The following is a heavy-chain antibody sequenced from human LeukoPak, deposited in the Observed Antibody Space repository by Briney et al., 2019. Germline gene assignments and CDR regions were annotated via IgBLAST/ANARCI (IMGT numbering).Heavy chain of an antibody. J-gene: IGHJ4*02. D-gene: IGHD3-10*01. CDR1: GYTFTSYA. CDR2: MNPNSGNT. Sequence: WASVKVSCKASGYTFTSYAINWVRQATGQGLEWMGWMNPNSGNTGYAPKFQSRVTMTRNTSISTAYMELSSLRSEDTAVYYCARGPGVRGVINNYWGQGTLVTVSS. V-gene: IGHV1-8*01. CDR3: ARGPGVRGVINNY.